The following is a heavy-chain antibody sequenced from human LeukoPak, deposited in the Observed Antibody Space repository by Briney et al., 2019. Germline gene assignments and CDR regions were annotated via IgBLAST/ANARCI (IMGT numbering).Heavy chain of an antibody. J-gene: IGHJ5*02. CDR2: INHSGST. Sequence: SETLSLTCAVYGGSFSGYYWSWIRQPPGKGLEWIGEINHSGSTNYNPSLKSRVTISVDTSKNQFSLKLSSVTAADTAVYYCARGTLGPWFDPWGQGTLVTVSS. CDR3: ARGTLGPWFDP. CDR1: GGSFSGYY. V-gene: IGHV4-34*01.